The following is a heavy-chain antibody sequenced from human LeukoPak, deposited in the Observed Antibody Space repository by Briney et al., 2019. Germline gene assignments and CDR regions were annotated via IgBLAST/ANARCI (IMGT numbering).Heavy chain of an antibody. D-gene: IGHD6-25*01. Sequence: ASVKVSCKASGYTFTSYDINWVRQATGQGLEWMGWMNPNSGNTGYAQKFQGRVTMTRNTSISTAYMELSRLRSEDTAVYYCAAAAATYVYYYYMDVWGKGTTVTVSS. V-gene: IGHV1-8*01. CDR2: MNPNSGNT. J-gene: IGHJ6*03. CDR1: GYTFTSYD. CDR3: AAAAATYVYYYYMDV.